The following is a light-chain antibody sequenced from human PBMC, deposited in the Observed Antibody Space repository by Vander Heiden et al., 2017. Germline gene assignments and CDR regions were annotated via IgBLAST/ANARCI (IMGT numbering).Light chain of an antibody. CDR2: DVS. J-gene: IGLJ2*01. Sequence: GSPGQSITISCTGTSSDVGGYNYVSWYQQHPGKAPKLMIYDVSNRPSGVSNRFSGSKSGNTASLTISGLQAEDEADYYCSSSKSRSTRGVFGGGTKLTVL. CDR1: SSDVGGYNY. V-gene: IGLV2-14*04. CDR3: SSSKSRSTRGV.